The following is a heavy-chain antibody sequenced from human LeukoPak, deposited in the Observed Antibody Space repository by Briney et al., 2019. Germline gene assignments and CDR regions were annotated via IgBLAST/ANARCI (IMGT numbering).Heavy chain of an antibody. V-gene: IGHV4-39*07. Sequence: PSETLSLTCTVSGGSIRSSYYYWGWIRQPPGKGLEWIGEINHSGSTNYNPSLKSRVTISVDTSKNQFSLKLSSVTAADTAVYYCAEDAFDIWGQGTMVTVSS. CDR1: GGSIRSSYYY. J-gene: IGHJ3*02. CDR2: INHSGST. CDR3: AEDAFDI.